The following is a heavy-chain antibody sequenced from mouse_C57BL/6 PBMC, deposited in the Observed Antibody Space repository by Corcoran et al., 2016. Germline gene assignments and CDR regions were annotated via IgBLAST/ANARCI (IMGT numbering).Heavy chain of an antibody. CDR2: IYPGSGNT. CDR3: ARWGDYVYAMDY. CDR1: GYTFTDYY. Sequence: QVQLKQSGAELVRHGASVKLSCTAAGYTFTDYYINWVNQRTGQGLEWIARIYPGSGNTYYNEKFKGKATLPAEKSSSTAYMQLSSLTSEDSAVYFCARWGDYVYAMDYWGQGTSVTVSS. V-gene: IGHV1-76*01. D-gene: IGHD2-4*01. J-gene: IGHJ4*01.